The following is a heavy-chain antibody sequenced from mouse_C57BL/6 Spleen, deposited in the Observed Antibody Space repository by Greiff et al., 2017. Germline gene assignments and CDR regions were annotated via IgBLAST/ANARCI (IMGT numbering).Heavy chain of an antibody. J-gene: IGHJ2*01. V-gene: IGHV1-54*01. CDR2: INPGSGGT. CDR1: GYAFTNYL. Sequence: VKLQQSGAELVRPGTSVKVSCKASGYAFTNYLIEWVKQRPGQGLEWIGVINPGSGGTNYNEKFKGKATLTADKSSSTAYMQLSSLTSEDSAVYFCARKGLYDYFDYWGQGTTLTVSS. D-gene: IGHD2-3*01. CDR3: ARKGLYDYFDY.